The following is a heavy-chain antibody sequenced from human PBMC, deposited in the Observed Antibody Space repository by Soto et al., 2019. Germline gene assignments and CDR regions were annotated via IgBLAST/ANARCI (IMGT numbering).Heavy chain of an antibody. CDR2: ISGSGGST. Sequence: EVQLLESGGGLVQPGGSLRLSCAASGFTCSSYAMSWVRQSPGKGLEWVSAISGSGGSTYYADSVKGRFTISRDNSKNTLDLQMNSLRAEDTAVYYCAKWELRGGYFDYWGQGTLVTVSS. CDR3: AKWELRGGYFDY. J-gene: IGHJ4*02. CDR1: GFTCSSYA. D-gene: IGHD1-26*01. V-gene: IGHV3-23*01.